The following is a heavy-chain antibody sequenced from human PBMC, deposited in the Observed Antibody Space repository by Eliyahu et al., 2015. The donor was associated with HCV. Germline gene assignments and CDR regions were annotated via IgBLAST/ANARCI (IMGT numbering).Heavy chain of an antibody. CDR3: AREFTAARRGMDV. Sequence: QLQLVESGGGVVQPGRSLRLSCAASGFPFRSYGMNWVRQAPGKGLEWVALIWYDGSSKYYADSVKGRFTISRDNSKNTMSLQMNSLRVEDTAVYYCAREFTAARRGMDVWGQGTTVTVSS. CDR1: GFPFRSYG. V-gene: IGHV3-33*01. D-gene: IGHD6-6*01. CDR2: IWYDGSSK. J-gene: IGHJ6*02.